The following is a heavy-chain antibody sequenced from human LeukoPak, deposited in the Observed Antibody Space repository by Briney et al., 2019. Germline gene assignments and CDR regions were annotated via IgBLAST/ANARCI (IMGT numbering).Heavy chain of an antibody. D-gene: IGHD2-2*01. CDR2: IYSSGSP. V-gene: IGHV3-66*01. CDR1: GFPFSSYS. CDR3: AREYCSSTSCFFDP. Sequence: GGSLRLSCAASGFPFSSYSMNWVRQAPGEGLEWVSVIYSSGSPYYADSVKGRFTISRDKSKNTLYLQMNSLRAEDTAVYYCAREYCSSTSCFFDPWGQGTLVTVSS. J-gene: IGHJ5*02.